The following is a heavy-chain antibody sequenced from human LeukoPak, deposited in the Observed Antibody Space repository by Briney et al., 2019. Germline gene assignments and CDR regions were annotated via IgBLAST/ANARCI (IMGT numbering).Heavy chain of an antibody. CDR1: GGTFSSYA. D-gene: IGHD3-10*01. CDR3: ARGAIYGSGPYYFDY. V-gene: IGHV1-69*05. CDR2: IIPIFGTA. Sequence: SVKVSCKASGGTFSSYAISWVRQAPGQGLEWMGGIIPIFGTANYAQKFQGRVTITTDESTSTAYMELSSLRSEDTAVYYCARGAIYGSGPYYFDYWGQGTLVTVSS. J-gene: IGHJ4*02.